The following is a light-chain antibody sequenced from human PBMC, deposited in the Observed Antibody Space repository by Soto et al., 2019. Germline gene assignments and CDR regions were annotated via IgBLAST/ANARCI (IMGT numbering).Light chain of an antibody. Sequence: IVMTQSPATLSVSPGERATLSCRASQTIGNNLAWYRQKPGQAPSLLIYGASTGAAGVPIGFSGGGSGTEFTLTISSPQSEEVAVYFCQQYDSWPRTFGGGTKVDIK. J-gene: IGKJ4*01. CDR2: GAS. CDR3: QQYDSWPRT. V-gene: IGKV3-15*01. CDR1: QTIGNN.